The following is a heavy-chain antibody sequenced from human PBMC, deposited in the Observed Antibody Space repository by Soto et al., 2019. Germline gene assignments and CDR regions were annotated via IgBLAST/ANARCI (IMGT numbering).Heavy chain of an antibody. Sequence: PSETLSLTCAVYGGSFSGYYWSWIRQPPGKGLEWIGEINHSGSTNYNPSLKSRVTISVDTSKNQFSLKLSSVTAADTAVYYCARVLYGSGSSNWFDPWGQGTLVTVSS. D-gene: IGHD3-10*01. CDR1: GGSFSGYY. J-gene: IGHJ5*02. CDR3: ARVLYGSGSSNWFDP. CDR2: INHSGST. V-gene: IGHV4-34*01.